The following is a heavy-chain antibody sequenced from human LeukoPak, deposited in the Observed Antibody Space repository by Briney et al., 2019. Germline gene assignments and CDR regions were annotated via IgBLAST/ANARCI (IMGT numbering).Heavy chain of an antibody. CDR1: GFTFSSYE. CDR2: ISSSSSHI. J-gene: IGHJ4*02. V-gene: IGHV3-21*01. CDR3: ARDGSGGSYAY. Sequence: GGSLRLSCAASGFTFSSYEMNWVRQAPGKGLEWVSSISSSSSHIYYGDSVKGRFTISRDNAKNSLYLQMNSLRAEDTAVYYCARDGSGGSYAYWGQGTLVTVSS. D-gene: IGHD1-26*01.